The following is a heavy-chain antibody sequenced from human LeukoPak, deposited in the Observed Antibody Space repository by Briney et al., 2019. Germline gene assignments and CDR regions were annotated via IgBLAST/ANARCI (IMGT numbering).Heavy chain of an antibody. CDR2: IYHSGST. CDR1: GYSISSGYY. Sequence: TSETLSLTCTVSGYSISSGYYWGWIRQPPGKGLEWIGSIYHSGSTYYNPSLKSRVTISVDTSKNQFSLKLSSVTAADTAVYYCARLLWFGELLDYWGQGTLVTVSS. J-gene: IGHJ4*02. V-gene: IGHV4-38-2*02. D-gene: IGHD3-10*01. CDR3: ARLLWFGELLDY.